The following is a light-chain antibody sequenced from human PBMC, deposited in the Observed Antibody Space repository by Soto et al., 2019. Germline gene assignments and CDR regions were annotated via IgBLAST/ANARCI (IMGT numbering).Light chain of an antibody. CDR1: QTISSW. CDR3: QQHKTYWT. J-gene: IGKJ1*01. Sequence: DIQITQSPSTMSASVGDRVTITCRASQTISSWLAWYQQKPGKAPKLLIFKASSLQTGVPSKFSCSGSGTEFTLTISSLQPEDFATYYCQQHKTYWTFGQGNKVE. CDR2: KAS. V-gene: IGKV1-5*03.